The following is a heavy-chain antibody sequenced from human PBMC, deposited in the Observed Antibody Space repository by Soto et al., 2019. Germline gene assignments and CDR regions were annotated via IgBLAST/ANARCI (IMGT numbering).Heavy chain of an antibody. J-gene: IGHJ4*02. V-gene: IGHV4-34*01. CDR1: GGSFSGYY. CDR3: ASRHAVVPGEDY. CDR2: INHSGNT. Sequence: WETLSLTCAVYGGSFSGYYWSWIRQPPGKGLEWIGEINHSGNTNYNPSLKSRVTISVDTSKNQFSLKLSSVTAADTAVYYCASRHAVVPGEDYWGQGTLVTVSS. D-gene: IGHD2-15*01.